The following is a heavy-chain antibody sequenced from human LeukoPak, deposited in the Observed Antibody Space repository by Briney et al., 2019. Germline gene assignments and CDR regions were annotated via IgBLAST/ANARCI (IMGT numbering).Heavy chain of an antibody. CDR3: ARDSPIVVVPAATGIYYMDV. J-gene: IGHJ6*03. V-gene: IGHV1-69*06. Sequence: SVKVPCKASGGTFSSYAISWVRQAPGQGLEWMGRIIPIFGTANYAQKFQGRVTITADKSTSTAYMELSSLRSEDTAVYYCARDSPIVVVPAATGIYYMDVWGKGTTVTVCS. D-gene: IGHD2-2*01. CDR1: GGTFSSYA. CDR2: IIPIFGTA.